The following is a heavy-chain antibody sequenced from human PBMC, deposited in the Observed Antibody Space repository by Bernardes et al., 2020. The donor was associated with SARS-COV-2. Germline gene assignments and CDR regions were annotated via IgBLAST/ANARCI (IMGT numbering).Heavy chain of an antibody. CDR2: ITSSSSYK. V-gene: IGHV3-21*01. CDR1: EFTFSSYA. D-gene: IGHD1-7*01. J-gene: IGHJ4*02. CDR3: ARESDWNYVFDY. Sequence: GSLRLSCAASEFTFSSYAMSWVRQAPGKGLDWGSSITSSSSYKYYAYSVKGRFTISRDNAKNSLYLQMNSLRAEDTAVYFCARESDWNYVFDYWGQGNLVTVSS.